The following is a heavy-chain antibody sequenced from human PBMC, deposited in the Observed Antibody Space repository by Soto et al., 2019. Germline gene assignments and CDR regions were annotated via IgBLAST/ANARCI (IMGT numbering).Heavy chain of an antibody. J-gene: IGHJ6*02. CDR2: IHHSGST. D-gene: IGHD3-10*01. CDR1: GGSISSGDYY. CDR3: ATEAVWFWDLYKYGMDV. V-gene: IGHV4-61*08. Sequence: SETLSLTCTVSGGSISSGDYYWSWIRQPPGKGLEWIGSIHHSGSTNYNPSLKSRVTISVDTSKNQFSLKLSSVTAADTAVYYCATEAVWFWDLYKYGMDVWGQGTTVTVSS.